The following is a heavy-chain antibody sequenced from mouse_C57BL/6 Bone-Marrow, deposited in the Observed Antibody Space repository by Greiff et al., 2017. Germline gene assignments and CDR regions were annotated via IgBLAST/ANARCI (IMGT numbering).Heavy chain of an antibody. CDR1: GYAFTNYL. Sequence: QVQLQQSGAELVRPGTSVKVSCKASGYAFTNYLIEWVKQRPGQGLEWIGVINPGSGGTNYNEKFKGKATLTADKSSSTAYMQLSSLTSEDSAVYFCATYYYGSSGYFDVWGTETTVTVSS. D-gene: IGHD1-1*01. V-gene: IGHV1-54*01. CDR2: INPGSGGT. CDR3: ATYYYGSSGYFDV. J-gene: IGHJ1*03.